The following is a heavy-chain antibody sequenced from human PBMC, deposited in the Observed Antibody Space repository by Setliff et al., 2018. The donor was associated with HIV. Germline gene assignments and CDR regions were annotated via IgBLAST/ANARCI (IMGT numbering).Heavy chain of an antibody. Sequence: LRLDCSASGFTFNTYGMSWVRQAPGKGLEWYAYISGSGGTIYYADSVKGRFPISRDNAKKSLYLQVNSLRAEDTAVYYCARSTHYWGQGTLVTVSS. CDR3: ARSTHY. CDR2: ISGSGGTI. J-gene: IGHJ4*02. CDR1: GFTFNTYG. V-gene: IGHV3-48*03.